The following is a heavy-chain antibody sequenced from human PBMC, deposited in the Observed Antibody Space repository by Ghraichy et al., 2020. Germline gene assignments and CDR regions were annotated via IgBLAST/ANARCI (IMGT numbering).Heavy chain of an antibody. Sequence: SLNISCAASGFTFDDYAMHWVRQAPGKGLEWVSGISWNSGSIGYADSVKGRFTISRDNAKNSLYLQMNSLRAEDTALYYCAKAVEGMFYDSSGSSYWFDYWGQGTLVTVSS. CDR3: AKAVEGMFYDSSGSSYWFDY. CDR2: ISWNSGSI. D-gene: IGHD3-22*01. V-gene: IGHV3-9*01. CDR1: GFTFDDYA. J-gene: IGHJ4*02.